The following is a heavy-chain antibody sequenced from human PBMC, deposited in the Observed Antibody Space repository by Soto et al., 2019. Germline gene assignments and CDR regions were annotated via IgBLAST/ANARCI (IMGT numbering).Heavy chain of an antibody. V-gene: IGHV3-23*01. D-gene: IGHD3-3*01. CDR1: GFTFSSYA. CDR2: ISGSGGST. CDR3: AKEQPYYDFWSGYFDY. Sequence: AGGSLRLSCAASGFTFSSYAMSWVRQAPGKGLEWVSAISGSGGSTYYADSVKGRFTISRDNSKNTLYLQMNSLRAEDTAVYYCAKEQPYYDFWSGYFDYWGQGTLVTVSS. J-gene: IGHJ4*02.